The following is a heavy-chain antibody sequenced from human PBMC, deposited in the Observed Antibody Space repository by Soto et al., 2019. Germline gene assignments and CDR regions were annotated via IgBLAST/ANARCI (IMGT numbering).Heavy chain of an antibody. D-gene: IGHD1-26*01. CDR1: GFTFSSYS. CDR3: ARDREGVGAGLF. Sequence: EVQLVESGGGLVKPGGSPRLSCAASGFTFSSYSMNWVRQTPGKGLEWVSSISSSSYIYYADSVKGRFTISRDNAKNSLYLQMNSLRAEDTAVYYCARDREGVGAGLFWGQGTMVTVSS. CDR2: ISSSSYI. V-gene: IGHV3-21*01. J-gene: IGHJ3*01.